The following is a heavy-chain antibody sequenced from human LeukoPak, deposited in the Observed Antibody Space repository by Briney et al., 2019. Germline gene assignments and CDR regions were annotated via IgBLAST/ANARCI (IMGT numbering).Heavy chain of an antibody. CDR2: ISTYNANT. CDR3: ARKTIAGGYNRFDP. J-gene: IGHJ5*02. Sequence: GASVKVSCKASGYTFTNYGISWVRQAPGQGLEWMGWISTYNANTNYAQKLQGRATMTTDTSTSTAYMELRSLRSDDTAVYYCARKTIAGGYNRFDPWGQGTLVTVSS. V-gene: IGHV1-18*01. CDR1: GYTFTNYG. D-gene: IGHD6-13*01.